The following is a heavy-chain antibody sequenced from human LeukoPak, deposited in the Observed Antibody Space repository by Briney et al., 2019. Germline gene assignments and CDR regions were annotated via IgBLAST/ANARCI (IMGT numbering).Heavy chain of an antibody. Sequence: PGGSLRLSCAASGFTFSSYWMHWVRQAPGKGLVWVSRISSDGSSTIYADSVKGRFSISRDNAKNTLYLQMNSLRAEDTAVYYCARDLTAILDYWGQGTLVTVSS. CDR2: ISSDGSST. D-gene: IGHD5-18*01. V-gene: IGHV3-74*01. CDR1: GFTFSSYW. J-gene: IGHJ4*02. CDR3: ARDLTAILDY.